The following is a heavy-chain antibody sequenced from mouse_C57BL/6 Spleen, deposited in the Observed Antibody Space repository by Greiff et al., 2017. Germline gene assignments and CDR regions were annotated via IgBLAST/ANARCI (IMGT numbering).Heavy chain of an antibody. CDR3: ARYGSSPYYAMDY. D-gene: IGHD1-1*01. V-gene: IGHV1-53*01. Sequence: VQLQQSGTELVKPGASVKLSCKASGYTFTSYWMHWVKQRPGQGLEWIGNINPSNGGTNYNEKFKSKATLTVDKSSSTAYMQLSSLTSEDSAVYYCARYGSSPYYAMDYWGQGTSVTVSS. J-gene: IGHJ4*01. CDR1: GYTFTSYW. CDR2: INPSNGGT.